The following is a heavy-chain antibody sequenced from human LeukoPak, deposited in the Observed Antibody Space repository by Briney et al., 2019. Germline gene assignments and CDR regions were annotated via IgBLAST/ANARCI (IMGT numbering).Heavy chain of an antibody. J-gene: IGHJ4*02. CDR3: ARDFGKGSYYALDRFDY. CDR2: ISGSGGST. V-gene: IGHV3-23*01. D-gene: IGHD1-26*01. CDR1: GFTFSSYA. Sequence: PGGSLRLSCAASGFTFSSYAMSWVRQAPGKGLEWVSAISGSGGSTYYADSVKGRFTISRDNAKNSLYLQMNSLRDEDTAVYYCARDFGKGSYYALDRFDYWGQGTLVTVSS.